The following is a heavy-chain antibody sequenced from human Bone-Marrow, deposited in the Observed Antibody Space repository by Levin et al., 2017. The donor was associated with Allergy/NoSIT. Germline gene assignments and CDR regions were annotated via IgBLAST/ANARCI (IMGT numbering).Heavy chain of an antibody. V-gene: IGHV3-49*03. D-gene: IGHD3-16*01. Sequence: GGSLRLSCTASGFTFGDYAMSWFRQAPGKGLEWVGFIRSKAYGGTTEYAASVKGRFTISRDDSKSIAYLQMNSLKTEDTAVYYCTREFYDYIWGEGFDYWGQGTLVTVSS. J-gene: IGHJ4*02. CDR2: IRSKAYGGTT. CDR3: TREFYDYIWGEGFDY. CDR1: GFTFGDYA.